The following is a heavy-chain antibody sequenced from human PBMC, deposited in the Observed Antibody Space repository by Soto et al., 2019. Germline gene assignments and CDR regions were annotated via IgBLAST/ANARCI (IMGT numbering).Heavy chain of an antibody. Sequence: GASVKVSCKASGYTFTSYDINCVRQATGQGLEWMGWMNPNSGNTGYAQKFQGRVTMTRNTSISTAYMELSSLRSEDTAVYYCARAGYDYGDYATGYYYYYYMDVWGKGTTVTVSS. D-gene: IGHD4-17*01. J-gene: IGHJ6*03. CDR1: GYTFTSYD. V-gene: IGHV1-8*01. CDR3: ARAGYDYGDYATGYYYYYYMDV. CDR2: MNPNSGNT.